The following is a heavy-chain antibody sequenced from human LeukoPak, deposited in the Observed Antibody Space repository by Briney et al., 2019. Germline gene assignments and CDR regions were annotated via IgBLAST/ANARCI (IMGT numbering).Heavy chain of an antibody. CDR2: ISGGGFST. CDR3: AKDRYYDILTGYYSLSWYFDL. D-gene: IGHD3-9*01. V-gene: IGHV3-23*01. J-gene: IGHJ2*01. Sequence: GGSLRLSCEPSGFTFSNYALSWVRQAPGKGLEWVSAISGGGFSTYYADSVEGRFTISRDNSKNTLFLQMNSLRAEDTAIYYCAKDRYYDILTGYYSLSWYFDLWGRGTLVTVFS. CDR1: GFTFSNYA.